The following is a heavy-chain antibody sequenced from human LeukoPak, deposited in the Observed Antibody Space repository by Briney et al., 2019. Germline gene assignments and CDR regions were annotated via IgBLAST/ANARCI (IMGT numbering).Heavy chain of an antibody. J-gene: IGHJ3*02. CDR1: GFTFSNYA. CDR2: ISDSAVGT. D-gene: IGHD6-6*01. Sequence: GGSLRLSCATSGFTFSNYAMSWVRQAPGKGLEWVSIISDSAVGTYYTDSVKGRFTISRDNSKNTLYLQMNSLRAEDTAVYYCARSSDDAFDIWGQGTMVTVSS. CDR3: ARSSDDAFDI. V-gene: IGHV3-23*01.